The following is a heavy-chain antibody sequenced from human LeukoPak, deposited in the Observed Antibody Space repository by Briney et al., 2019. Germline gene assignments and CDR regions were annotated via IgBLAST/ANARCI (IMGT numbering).Heavy chain of an antibody. J-gene: IGHJ4*02. CDR2: IVPIFGTA. Sequence: APVKVSCKASGGTFSSYAISWVRQAPGQGLEWMGGIVPIFGTANYAQKFQGRVTITADESTSTAYMELSSLRSEDTAVCYCARDRYSSGWYDYWGQGTLVTVSS. D-gene: IGHD6-19*01. V-gene: IGHV1-69*13. CDR1: GGTFSSYA. CDR3: ARDRYSSGWYDY.